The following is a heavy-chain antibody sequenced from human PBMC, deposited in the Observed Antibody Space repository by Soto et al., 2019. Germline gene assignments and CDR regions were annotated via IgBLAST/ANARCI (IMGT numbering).Heavy chain of an antibody. Sequence: QVQLVESGGGLVKPGGSLRLSCAASGFTFSDYYMSWIRQAPGKGLDWVSYISSSGSTIYYADSVKGRFTVSRDNAKNSLYLQMNSHRAEDTAMYYCARDRMYSSSWYSYWGQGTLVTVSS. J-gene: IGHJ4*02. CDR1: GFTFSDYY. D-gene: IGHD6-13*01. V-gene: IGHV3-11*01. CDR3: ARDRMYSSSWYSY. CDR2: ISSSGSTI.